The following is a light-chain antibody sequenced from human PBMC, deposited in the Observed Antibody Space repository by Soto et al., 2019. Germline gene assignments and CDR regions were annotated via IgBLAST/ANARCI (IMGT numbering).Light chain of an antibody. CDR1: SGSVSTNYY. V-gene: IGLV8-61*01. CDR3: ILYMGSGIWM. Sequence: QTVVTQEPSFSVSPGGTVTLTCGLSSGSVSTNYYPSWYQQTPGQAPRTLIFSTNARSSGVPDRFSGSILGNKAALTITGAQAEDESDYYCILYMGSGIWMFGGGTKLTVL. CDR2: STN. J-gene: IGLJ3*02.